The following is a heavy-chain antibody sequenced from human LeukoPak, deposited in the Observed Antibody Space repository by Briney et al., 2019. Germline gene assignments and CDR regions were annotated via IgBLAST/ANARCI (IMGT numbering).Heavy chain of an antibody. CDR1: GFAFSAYA. D-gene: IGHD4-17*01. CDR2: IRGGGGSA. V-gene: IGHV3-23*01. CDR3: ARDPNGDYIGAFDM. J-gene: IGHJ3*02. Sequence: GGSLRLSCTASGFAFSAYAMMWVRQAPGKGPEWVSAIRGGGGSAFYADSVKGRFTISRDNSKYTLFLQMNSLRAEDTAVYYCARDPNGDYIGAFDMWAQGQWSPSRQ.